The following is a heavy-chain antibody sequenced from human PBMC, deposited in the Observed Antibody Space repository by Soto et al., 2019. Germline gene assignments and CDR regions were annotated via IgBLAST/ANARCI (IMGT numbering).Heavy chain of an antibody. CDR2: IIPIFGTA. D-gene: IGHD2-15*01. CDR1: GGTFSSYA. Sequence: QVQLVQSGAEVKKPGSSVKVSCKASGGTFSSYAISWVRQAPGQGLVWMGGIIPIFGTANYAQKFQGRVTITADESTSTAYMELSSLRSEDTAVDYCARDEEDIVVVVAASYYCGMDVWGQGTTVTVSS. CDR3: ARDEEDIVVVVAASYYCGMDV. V-gene: IGHV1-69*12. J-gene: IGHJ6*02.